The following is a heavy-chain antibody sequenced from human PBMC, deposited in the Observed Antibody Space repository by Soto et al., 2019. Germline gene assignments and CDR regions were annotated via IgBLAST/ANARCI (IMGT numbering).Heavy chain of an antibody. V-gene: IGHV1-24*01. CDR3: ATVETLGYCTNSLCVSWDY. J-gene: IGHJ4*02. CDR2: FDPEDGKR. CDR1: GYTLTGLS. D-gene: IGHD2-8*01. Sequence: QVQLVQSGAEVKKPGASVKVSCKVSGYTLTGLSMHWVRQAPGKGLEWMGGFDPEDGKRIYAQKLQGRVTMTEDTSTATGYMEMSSLRSEDTAVYYCATVETLGYCTNSLCVSWDYWGQGTLVTVSS.